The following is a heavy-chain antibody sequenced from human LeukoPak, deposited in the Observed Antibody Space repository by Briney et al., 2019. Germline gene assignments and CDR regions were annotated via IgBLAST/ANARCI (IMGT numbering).Heavy chain of an antibody. CDR3: ARDFPTSSIAARWFDP. CDR2: IYSGGSS. CDR1: GFTVSSNY. D-gene: IGHD6-6*01. Sequence: GSLRLSCAASGFTVSSNYMSWVRQAPGKGLEWVSVIYSGGSSYYADSVKGRFTISRDNSKNTLYLQMNSLRVEDTAVYYCARDFPTSSIAARWFDPWGQGTLVTVSS. V-gene: IGHV3-53*01. J-gene: IGHJ5*02.